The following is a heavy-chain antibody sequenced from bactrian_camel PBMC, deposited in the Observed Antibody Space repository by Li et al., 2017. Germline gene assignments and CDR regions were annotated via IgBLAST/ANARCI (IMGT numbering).Heavy chain of an antibody. V-gene: IGHV3S53*01. Sequence: HVQLVESGGGSVQAGGSLRLSCAASGYTHAIYCMAWFRQAPGREREEVAAIDSDGGTSYADSVQGRFTISQDNAKNTLSLQMNSPKPEDTAVYYCTRGGGSWISYWGQGTQVTVS. CDR3: TRGGGSWISY. CDR1: GYTHAIYC. CDR2: IDSDGGT. D-gene: IGHD7*01. J-gene: IGHJ4*01.